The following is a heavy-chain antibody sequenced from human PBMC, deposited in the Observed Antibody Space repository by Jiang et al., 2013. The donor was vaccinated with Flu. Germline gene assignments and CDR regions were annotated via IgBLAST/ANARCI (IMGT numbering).Heavy chain of an antibody. CDR3: ARRTMYWGMDV. CDR2: IYLGGFQT. Sequence: GAEVKKPGESLRISCKVSGDSFMNYWIGWVRQXPGKGLEWMGLIYLGGFQTGYNSPFQGQVAISADRSISTVYLQWSSLQASDTAMYYCARRTMYWGMDVWGQGTTVTVSS. D-gene: IGHD2-8*02. V-gene: IGHV5-51*03. CDR1: GDSFMNYW. J-gene: IGHJ6*02.